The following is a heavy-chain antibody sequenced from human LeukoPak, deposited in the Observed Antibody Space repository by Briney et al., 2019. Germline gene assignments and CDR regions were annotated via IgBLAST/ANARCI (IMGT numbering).Heavy chain of an antibody. CDR2: IWYDGSNK. CDR1: GFTFSSYG. J-gene: IGHJ4*02. CDR3: ARKGGSQYLDY. D-gene: IGHD5-12*01. V-gene: IGHV3-33*01. Sequence: PGGSLRLSCAASGFTFSSYGMHWVRQAPGKGLEWVAFIWYDGSNKYYADSVKGRFTISRDNSKNTLYMQMNSLRAEDTAVYYCARKGGSQYLDYCGQGTLVTVSS.